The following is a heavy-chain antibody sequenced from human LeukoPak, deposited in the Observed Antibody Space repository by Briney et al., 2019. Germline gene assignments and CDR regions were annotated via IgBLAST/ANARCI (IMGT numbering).Heavy chain of an antibody. D-gene: IGHD3-22*01. Sequence: ASVKVSCKASGGTFSSYAISWVRQAPGQGLEWMGRIIPIFGIANYAQKFQGRVTITADKSTSTAYMELSSLRSEDTAVYYCARDSDSSGYYYDYRGQGTLVTVSS. CDR2: IIPIFGIA. CDR3: ARDSDSSGYYYDY. J-gene: IGHJ4*02. V-gene: IGHV1-69*04. CDR1: GGTFSSYA.